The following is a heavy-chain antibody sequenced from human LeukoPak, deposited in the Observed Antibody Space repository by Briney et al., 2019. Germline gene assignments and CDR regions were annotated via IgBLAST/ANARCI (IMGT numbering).Heavy chain of an antibody. CDR3: ARGIVGATDYFDY. J-gene: IGHJ4*02. Sequence: GSSVKVSCKASGGTFNTYGISWVRQAPGQGLEWMGGIIPIFGTVNYAQKFQGRVTITADESTRTAYMELSSLRSEDTAVYYCARGIVGATDYFDYWGQGTLVTVSS. V-gene: IGHV1-69*01. CDR1: GGTFNTYG. CDR2: IIPIFGTV. D-gene: IGHD1-26*01.